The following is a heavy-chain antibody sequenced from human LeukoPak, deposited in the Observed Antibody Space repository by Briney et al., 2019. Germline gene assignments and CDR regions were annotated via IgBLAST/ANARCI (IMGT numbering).Heavy chain of an antibody. CDR1: GGSISSGDYY. CDR2: IYYSGST. J-gene: IGHJ4*02. CDR3: ARVYSGYDALLPFDY. D-gene: IGHD5-12*01. Sequence: PSQTLSLTCTVSGGSISSGDYYWSWIRQPPGKGLEWIGYIYYSGSTYYNPSLKSRVTISVDTSKNQFSLKLSSVTAADTAVYYCARVYSGYDALLPFDYWGQGTLVTVSS. V-gene: IGHV4-30-4*01.